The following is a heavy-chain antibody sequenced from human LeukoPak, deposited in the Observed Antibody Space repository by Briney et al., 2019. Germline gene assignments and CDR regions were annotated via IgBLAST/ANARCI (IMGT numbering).Heavy chain of an antibody. J-gene: IGHJ4*02. CDR1: GFTFSSYS. CDR3: ASHFACGSTSCPPFDS. Sequence: PGGSLRLSCTASGFTFSSYSMNWVRQAPGKGLEWVSSISDNSNYIYYSDSLEGRFTISRDNAKNSLYLQMNSLRVEDTAVYYCASHFACGSTSCPPFDSWGQGTLVTVSS. CDR2: ISDNSNYI. D-gene: IGHD2-2*01. V-gene: IGHV3-21*01.